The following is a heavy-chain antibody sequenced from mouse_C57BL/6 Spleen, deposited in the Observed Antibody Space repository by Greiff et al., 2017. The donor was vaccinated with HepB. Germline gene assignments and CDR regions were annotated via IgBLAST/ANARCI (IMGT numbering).Heavy chain of an antibody. Sequence: TLKESGPGILQPSQTLSLTCSFSGFSLSTFGMGVGWIRQPSGKGLEWLAHIWWDDDKYYNPALKSRLTISKDTSKNQVFLTIDNVDTADTATYYCARMRDSSGYVGFDYWGQGTTLTVSS. J-gene: IGHJ2*01. CDR3: ARMRDSSGYVGFDY. CDR1: GFSLSTFGMG. CDR2: IWWDDDK. D-gene: IGHD3-2*02. V-gene: IGHV8-8*01.